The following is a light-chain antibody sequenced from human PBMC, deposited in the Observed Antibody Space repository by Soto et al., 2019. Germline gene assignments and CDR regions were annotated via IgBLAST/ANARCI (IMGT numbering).Light chain of an antibody. CDR1: QSVSSS. Sequence: TKSPAGLRVAMGDIATITFRASQSVSSSLAWYQQKPGKAPKLLIYAASNLQSGVPSAFSGSGSGTDFTLTVSSLEPEDFAGYYCQQSNNRRWTVYQGTKVEIK. CDR2: AAS. CDR3: QQSNNRRWT. V-gene: IGKV1-39*01. J-gene: IGKJ1*01.